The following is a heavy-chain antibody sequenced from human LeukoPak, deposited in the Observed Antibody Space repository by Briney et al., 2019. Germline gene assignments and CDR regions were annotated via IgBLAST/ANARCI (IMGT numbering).Heavy chain of an antibody. Sequence: GGSLRLSCAASGFTFSSYSMNWVRQAPGKGLEWVSYISSSCSTIYYADSVKGRFTISRDNAKNSLYLQMNSLRAEDTAVYYCARGRHKYCSSTSCYFHWGQGTLVTVSS. J-gene: IGHJ4*02. CDR3: ARGRHKYCSSTSCYFH. CDR2: ISSSCSTI. V-gene: IGHV3-48*04. CDR1: GFTFSSYS. D-gene: IGHD2-2*01.